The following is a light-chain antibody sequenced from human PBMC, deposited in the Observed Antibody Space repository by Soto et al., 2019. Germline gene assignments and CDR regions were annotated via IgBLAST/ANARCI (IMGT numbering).Light chain of an antibody. V-gene: IGKV3-20*01. Sequence: EIVLTQSPGTLSLSPGERATLSCRASQSVSSSYLAWYQQQPGQAPRLLIYGASSRATGIPDRFSGSGSGTDFTLTISSLEPDDFAVFYCQQYGSSPFTFSRGTKLDIK. J-gene: IGKJ3*01. CDR1: QSVSSSY. CDR3: QQYGSSPFT. CDR2: GAS.